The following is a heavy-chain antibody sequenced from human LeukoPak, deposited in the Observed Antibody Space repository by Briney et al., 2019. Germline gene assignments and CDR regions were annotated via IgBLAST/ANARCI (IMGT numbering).Heavy chain of an antibody. CDR2: ISSSSSYI. CDR1: GFTFSSYS. CDR3: ARLGTFGGAIVIKRHYFDY. D-gene: IGHD3-16*02. Sequence: PGGSLRLSCAASGFTFSSYSMNWVRQAPGKGLEWVSSISSSSSYIYYADSVKGRFTISRDNAKNSLYLQMNSLRAEDTAVYYCARLGTFGGAIVIKRHYFDYWGQGTLVTVSS. J-gene: IGHJ4*02. V-gene: IGHV3-21*01.